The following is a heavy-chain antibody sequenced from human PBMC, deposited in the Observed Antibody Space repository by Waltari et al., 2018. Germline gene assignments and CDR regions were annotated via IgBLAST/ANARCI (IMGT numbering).Heavy chain of an antibody. CDR3: AKKGPLYSGSYYYFDY. CDR2: IYYRGST. Sequence: QLQLRESGPGLVKPSETLSLTCTVSGGSISPSGYYWDWIRQAPGKGLEWVGSIYYRGSTYYNPSLKSRVTISVDTSKNQFSLKLSSVTAADTAVYYCAKKGPLYSGSYYYFDYWGQGTLVTVSS. V-gene: IGHV4-39*01. D-gene: IGHD1-26*01. CDR1: GGSISPSGYY. J-gene: IGHJ4*02.